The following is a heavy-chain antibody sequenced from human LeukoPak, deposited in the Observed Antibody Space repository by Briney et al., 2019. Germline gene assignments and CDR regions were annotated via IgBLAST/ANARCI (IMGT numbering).Heavy chain of an antibody. CDR3: ARASYSYDINGWVPFDY. D-gene: IGHD3-22*01. V-gene: IGHV4-4*07. Sequence: PSETLSLTCTVSGGSIRSYWSWIRQPAGKGLEWIGRIYGSGSTDYNPSLKSRVTISGDTSKNQFSLRLSSVTAADTAGYYCARASYSYDINGWVPFDYWGQGTLVTVSS. CDR2: IYGSGST. J-gene: IGHJ4*02. CDR1: GGSIRSY.